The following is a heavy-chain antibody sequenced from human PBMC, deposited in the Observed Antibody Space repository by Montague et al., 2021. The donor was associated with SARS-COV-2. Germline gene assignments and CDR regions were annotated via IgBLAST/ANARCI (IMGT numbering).Heavy chain of an antibody. CDR2: TYYRSKWYN. Sequence: CAISGDSVSSNSGAWNWIRLSPSRGLEWLGRTYYRSKWYNDYAVSVKSRVIINPDTSNNRISLQLNSVTPEDTAVYYCARAYCGGDCYFYWYFDLWGRGTLVTVSS. V-gene: IGHV6-1*01. J-gene: IGHJ2*01. CDR1: GDSVSSNSGA. D-gene: IGHD2-21*02. CDR3: ARAYCGGDCYFYWYFDL.